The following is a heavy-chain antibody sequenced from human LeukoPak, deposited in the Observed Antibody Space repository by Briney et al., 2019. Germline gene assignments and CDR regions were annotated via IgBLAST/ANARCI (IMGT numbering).Heavy chain of an antibody. J-gene: IGHJ4*02. V-gene: IGHV4-59*08. CDR2: VYDSGTT. CDR1: GGSIITYY. CDR3: ARHGGSLGYFDY. Sequence: SETLSLSCSLSGGSIITYYWSWIRQTPGKGLQWIGYVYDSGTTNYNPSLERRVTISSDASKNVLSLNVRSVTAADTAIYYCARHGGSLGYFDYWGQGTLVTVAS. D-gene: IGHD3-16*01.